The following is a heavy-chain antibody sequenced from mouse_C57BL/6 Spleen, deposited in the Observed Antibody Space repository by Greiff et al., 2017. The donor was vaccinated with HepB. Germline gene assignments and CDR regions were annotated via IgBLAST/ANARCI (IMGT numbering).Heavy chain of an antibody. CDR1: GFNITNTY. Sequence: EVQLQQSVAELVRPGASVKLSCTASGFNITNTYMHWVKQRPEQGLEWIGRIDPANGNTKYAPKFQGKATITADTSSNTAYLQLSSLTTEDTAIYYAARCYYGNICYAMDYWGQGTSVTVSA. CDR3: ARCYYGNICYAMDY. J-gene: IGHJ4*01. D-gene: IGHD2-1*01. V-gene: IGHV14-3*01. CDR2: IDPANGNT.